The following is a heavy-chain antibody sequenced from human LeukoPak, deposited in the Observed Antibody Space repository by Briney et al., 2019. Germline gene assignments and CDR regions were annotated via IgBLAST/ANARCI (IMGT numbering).Heavy chain of an antibody. J-gene: IGHJ4*02. Sequence: PGGSLRLSCSASGFTFNNYAMHWVRQAPGKGLEYVSSISSTGGSTYYPDSVKGRFTISRDNSKNTLYLQMTSLRPEDTAVYYCVKDRWVDYWGQGTLVTVSS. V-gene: IGHV3-64D*09. D-gene: IGHD4-23*01. CDR2: ISSTGGST. CDR3: VKDRWVDY. CDR1: GFTFNNYA.